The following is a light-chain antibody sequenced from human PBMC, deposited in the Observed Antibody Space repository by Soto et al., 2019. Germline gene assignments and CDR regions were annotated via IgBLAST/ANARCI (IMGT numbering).Light chain of an antibody. CDR3: CSYTNTATYV. CDR2: EVN. Sequence: QSVLTQPASVSGSPGQSITISCTGTDGDVGLYNYVSWYQQYPGKVPKVIIYEVNDRPSGVSERFSGSKSGNTASLTISDLQADDEADYYCCSYTNTATYVFGTGTKLTVL. J-gene: IGLJ1*01. CDR1: DGDVGLYNY. V-gene: IGLV2-14*01.